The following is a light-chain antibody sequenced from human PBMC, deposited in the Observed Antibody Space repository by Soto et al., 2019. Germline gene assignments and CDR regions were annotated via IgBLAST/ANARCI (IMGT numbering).Light chain of an antibody. V-gene: IGLV2-14*01. J-gene: IGLJ2*01. Sequence: QSALTQPASVSGSPGQSSTISCTGTSSDVGVYNYVSWYQQHPGKAPKLMIYDVSNRPSGVSNRFSGSKSGNTASLTISGLQAEDEADYYCSSYTSSSTPVVFGGGTKLTVL. CDR3: SSYTSSSTPVV. CDR2: DVS. CDR1: SSDVGVYNY.